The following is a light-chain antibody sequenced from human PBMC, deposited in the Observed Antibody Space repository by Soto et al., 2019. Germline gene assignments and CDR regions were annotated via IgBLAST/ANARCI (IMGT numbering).Light chain of an antibody. Sequence: EILMTQSPVTLCVSPGERATLSCRASQSVSSSYLAWYQQKPGQAPRLLIYDASNRATGIPARFSGSGSGTDFTLTISSLEPEDFAVYYCQQRSNWPPTFGGGTKVDIK. CDR3: QQRSNWPPT. CDR2: DAS. V-gene: IGKV3-11*01. J-gene: IGKJ4*01. CDR1: QSVSSSY.